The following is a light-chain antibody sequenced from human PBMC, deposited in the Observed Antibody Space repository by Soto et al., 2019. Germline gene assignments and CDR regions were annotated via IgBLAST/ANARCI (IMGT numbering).Light chain of an antibody. CDR3: QQYYSTPVT. CDR1: QSVLYSSDNKNY. CDR2: WAS. Sequence: DIVTAQSPDSLAVSLGERATINCKSSQSVLYSSDNKNYLAWYQQKPGQPPKLLIYWASTRESGVPDRFSGSGSGTDFTLTISSLQAEDVAVYYCQQYYSTPVTFGQGTKVEIK. V-gene: IGKV4-1*01. J-gene: IGKJ1*01.